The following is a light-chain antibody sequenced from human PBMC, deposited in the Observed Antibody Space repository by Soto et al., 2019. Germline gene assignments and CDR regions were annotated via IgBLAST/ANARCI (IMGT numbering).Light chain of an antibody. V-gene: IGLV2-14*01. CDR3: GSYARSNSLL. CDR2: DVS. Sequence: QSALTQPASVSGSPGQSITISCTGTSSDVGGYNSVSWYQQHPGKAPRLMIYDVSKRPSGVSNRFSGSKSGNTASLTISGLQAEDEADYYCGSYARSNSLLFGGGTKLTVL. J-gene: IGLJ2*01. CDR1: SSDVGGYNS.